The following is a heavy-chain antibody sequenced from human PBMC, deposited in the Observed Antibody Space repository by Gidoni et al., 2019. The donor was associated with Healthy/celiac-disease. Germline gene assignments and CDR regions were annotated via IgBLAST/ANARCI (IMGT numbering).Heavy chain of an antibody. Sequence: QVQLVESGGGVVQPGRSLRLSCAASGFTFSSYGMHWVRQAPGKGLEWVAVISYDGSNKYYADYVKGRLTISRDKSKNTLYLQRNSLRAEDTAVYYCAKEGGSGLDYWGQGTLVTVSS. CDR3: AKEGGSGLDY. D-gene: IGHD2-15*01. V-gene: IGHV3-30*18. CDR1: GFTFSSYG. J-gene: IGHJ4*02. CDR2: ISYDGSNK.